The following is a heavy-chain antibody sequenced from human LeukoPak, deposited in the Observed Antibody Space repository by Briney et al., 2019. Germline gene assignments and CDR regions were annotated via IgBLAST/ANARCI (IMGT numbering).Heavy chain of an antibody. CDR1: GGSISSYH. CDR2: IYYSGST. V-gene: IGHV4-59*01. D-gene: IGHD3-22*01. CDR3: ARDAHYYDSSGYYPFDAFDI. J-gene: IGHJ3*02. Sequence: SETLSLTCTVSGGSISSYHWSWIRQPPRKGLEWIGYIYYSGSTNYNPSLKSRVTISVDTSKNQFSLKLSSVTAADTAVYYCARDAHYYDSSGYYPFDAFDIWGQGTMVTVSS.